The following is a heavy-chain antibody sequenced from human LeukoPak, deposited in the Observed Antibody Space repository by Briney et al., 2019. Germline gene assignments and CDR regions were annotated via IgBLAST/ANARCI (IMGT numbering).Heavy chain of an antibody. CDR2: INWNGVST. D-gene: IGHD6-6*01. V-gene: IGHV3-20*04. CDR3: ARDQSGGIAARRGFDY. J-gene: IGHJ4*02. Sequence: GGSLRLSCPASGFTLDDYGMSGVRQAPGKGLEGVSGINWNGVSTGYADSGRGRFTISRDNAKTSLYLQMNSLRAEDTALYYCARDQSGGIAARRGFDYWGQGTLVTVSS. CDR1: GFTLDDYG.